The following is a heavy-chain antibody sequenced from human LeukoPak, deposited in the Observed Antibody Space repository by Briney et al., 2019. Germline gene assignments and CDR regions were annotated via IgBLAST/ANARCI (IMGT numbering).Heavy chain of an antibody. J-gene: IGHJ4*02. CDR3: ARDLGYCSSSSCRYFDY. V-gene: IGHV4-31*03. CDR2: IYYSGST. Sequence: TPSQTLSLTCTVSGGSISSGGYYWSWIRQHPGKGLEWIGYIYYSGSTYYNPSLKSRVTISVDTSKNQFSLKLSSVTAADTAVYYCARDLGYCSSSSCRYFDYWGQGTLVTVSS. CDR1: GGSISSGGYY. D-gene: IGHD2-2*01.